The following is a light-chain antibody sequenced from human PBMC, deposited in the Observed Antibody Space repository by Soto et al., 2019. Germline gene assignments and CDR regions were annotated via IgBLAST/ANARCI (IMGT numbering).Light chain of an antibody. V-gene: IGLV2-23*01. CDR1: SSDVGSYNL. CDR3: AAWDDDLNVVV. CDR2: EAT. Sequence: QSALTQPASVSGSPEQSITISCTGTSSDVGSYNLVSWYQQHPGKAPKVMIYEATKRPSGVSNRFSGSKSGNTASLTISGLQADDEADYYCAAWDDDLNVVVFGGGTKVTVL. J-gene: IGLJ2*01.